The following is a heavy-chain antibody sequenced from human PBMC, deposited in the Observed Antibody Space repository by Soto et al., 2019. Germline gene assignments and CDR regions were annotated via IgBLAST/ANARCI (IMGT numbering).Heavy chain of an antibody. Sequence: QITLKESGPTLVKPTQPLTLTCTFSGFSLSTSGVGVGWIRQPPGKALEWLALIYWDDDKRYSPSLKSRLTLTKDTSKNQVVLTVTNVDPVDTATYYCARETRRFFDFWGQVTLVTVSS. CDR2: IYWDDDK. D-gene: IGHD4-17*01. CDR1: GFSLSTSGVG. J-gene: IGHJ4*02. CDR3: ARETRRFFDF. V-gene: IGHV2-5*02.